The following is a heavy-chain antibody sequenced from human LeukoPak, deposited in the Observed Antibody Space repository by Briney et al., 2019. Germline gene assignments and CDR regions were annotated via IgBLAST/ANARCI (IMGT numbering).Heavy chain of an antibody. CDR2: IYTSGST. Sequence: SETLSLTCTVSGGSISSYYWSWLRQPAGKGLEWIGRIYTSGSTNYNPSLKSRVTMSVDTSKNQFSLKLSSVTAADTAVYYCARDDRYCSSTSCYVPYYYGMDVWGQGTTVTVSS. CDR3: ARDDRYCSSTSCYVPYYYGMDV. CDR1: GGSISSYY. D-gene: IGHD2-2*01. J-gene: IGHJ6*02. V-gene: IGHV4-4*07.